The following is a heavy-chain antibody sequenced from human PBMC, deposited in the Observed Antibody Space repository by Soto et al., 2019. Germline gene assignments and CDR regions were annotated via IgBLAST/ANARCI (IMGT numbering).Heavy chain of an antibody. CDR2: IIPIFGTA. CDR1: GGTFSSYA. CDR3: ARRRGPEGLNNWFDP. J-gene: IGHJ5*02. D-gene: IGHD3-3*01. Sequence: QVQLVQSGAEVKKPRSSVKVSCKASGGTFSSYAISWVRQAPGQGLEWMGGIIPIFGTANYAQKFQGRVTITADESTSTADMELSSLRSEDTAVYYCARRRGPEGLNNWFDPWGQGTLVTVSS. V-gene: IGHV1-69*01.